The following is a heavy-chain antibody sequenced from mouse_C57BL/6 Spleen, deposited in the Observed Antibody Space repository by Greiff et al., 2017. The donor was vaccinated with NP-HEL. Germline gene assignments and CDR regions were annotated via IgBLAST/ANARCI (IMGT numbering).Heavy chain of an antibody. CDR3: ARWGYYGSSYPDV. D-gene: IGHD1-1*01. V-gene: IGHV1-82*01. CDR2: IYPGDGDT. Sequence: VQLVESGPELVKPGASVKISCKASGYAFSSSWMNWVKQRPGKGLEWIGRIYPGDGDTNYNGKFKGKATLTADKSSSTAYMQLSSLTSEDSAVYFCARWGYYGSSYPDVWGTGTTVTVSS. J-gene: IGHJ1*03. CDR1: GYAFSSSW.